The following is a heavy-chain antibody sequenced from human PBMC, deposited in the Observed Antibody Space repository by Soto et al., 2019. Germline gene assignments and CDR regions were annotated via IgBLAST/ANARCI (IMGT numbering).Heavy chain of an antibody. CDR1: GGTFRNHV. V-gene: IGHV1-69*01. D-gene: IGHD3-10*01. Sequence: QVQLVQSGAEVKKPGSSVKVSCKASGGTFRNHVFNWVRQAPGQGLEWMGGIIPIIGTPNYGQKFQGRVTITADASTNTVYLDVSSLRSQDTAVYYCARDLEFRDGNISHLDYWGQGTLVTVSS. CDR2: IIPIIGTP. J-gene: IGHJ4*02. CDR3: ARDLEFRDGNISHLDY.